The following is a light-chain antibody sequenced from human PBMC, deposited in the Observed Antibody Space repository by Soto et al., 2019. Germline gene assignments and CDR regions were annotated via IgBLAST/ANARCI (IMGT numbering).Light chain of an antibody. J-gene: IGKJ1*01. CDR1: QSVSIN. CDR3: QQYNNWPPWG. Sequence: EIVMTQSPATLSVSPGERATLSCRASQSVSINLAWYQQKPGQAPRLLIYGASTRATGIPARFSGSGSGTEFTLTISSRQSEDFAVYYCQQYNNWPPWGFGQGTKVEIK. CDR2: GAS. V-gene: IGKV3-15*01.